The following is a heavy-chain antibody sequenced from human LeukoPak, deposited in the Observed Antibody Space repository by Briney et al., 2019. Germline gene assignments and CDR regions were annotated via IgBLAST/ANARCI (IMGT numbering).Heavy chain of an antibody. V-gene: IGHV1-3*01. CDR2: INAGNGNT. J-gene: IGHJ5*02. D-gene: IGHD2-2*01. CDR3: AREGVPALFDP. CDR1: EYTFTSYA. Sequence: GASVKVSCKASEYTFTSYAMHWVRQAPGQRLEWMGWINAGNGNTKYSQKFQGRVTITWDTSASTAYMEMSSLRSKDTAVCYCAREGVPALFDPWGQGTLVTVSS.